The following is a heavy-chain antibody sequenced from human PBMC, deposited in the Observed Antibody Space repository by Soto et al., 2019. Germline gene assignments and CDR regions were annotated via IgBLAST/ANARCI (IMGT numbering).Heavy chain of an antibody. CDR3: AKRPSKDIVPDV. J-gene: IGHJ6*02. Sequence: GGSLRLSCAASGFTFSSYAMSWVRQAPGKGLEWVSAISGSGGSTYYADSVKGRFTTSRDNSKNTLYLQMNSLRAEDTAVYYCAKRPSKDIVPDVWGQGTTVTVSS. D-gene: IGHD2-8*01. CDR2: ISGSGGST. V-gene: IGHV3-23*01. CDR1: GFTFSSYA.